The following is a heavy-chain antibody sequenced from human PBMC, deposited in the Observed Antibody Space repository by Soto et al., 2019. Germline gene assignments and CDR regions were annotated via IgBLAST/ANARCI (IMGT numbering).Heavy chain of an antibody. J-gene: IGHJ4*02. V-gene: IGHV3-23*01. CDR3: ARLPYYYDSSGYFDY. Sequence: EVQLLESGGGLVQPGGSLRLSCAASGFTFTNYAMTWVRQAPGKGLEWVSGISASGGSTYYADSVKGRFTISRDNSKNTLFLQMNSLRVEDTAVYYCARLPYYYDSSGYFDYWGQGTLVTVSS. D-gene: IGHD3-22*01. CDR1: GFTFTNYA. CDR2: ISASGGST.